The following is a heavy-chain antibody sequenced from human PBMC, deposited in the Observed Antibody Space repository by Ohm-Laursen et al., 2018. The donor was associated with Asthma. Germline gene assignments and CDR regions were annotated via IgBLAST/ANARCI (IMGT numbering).Heavy chain of an antibody. Sequence: SLRLSCSASGFTFSSNAMHWVRQAPGKGLEWVAVISKDGSNKYYAESVKGRFTISRDNSKNTLYLQMNSLRSEDTAVYYCARPNIAVAGLGGAFDIWGQGTMVTVSS. V-gene: IGHV3-30-3*01. CDR3: ARPNIAVAGLGGAFDI. CDR1: GFTFSSNA. D-gene: IGHD6-19*01. J-gene: IGHJ3*02. CDR2: ISKDGSNK.